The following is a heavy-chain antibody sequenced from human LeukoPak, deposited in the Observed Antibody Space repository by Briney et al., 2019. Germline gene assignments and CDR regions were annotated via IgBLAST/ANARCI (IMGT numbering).Heavy chain of an antibody. CDR2: IRGSADST. D-gene: IGHD4-23*01. CDR1: GFTFSSYA. J-gene: IGHJ5*02. CDR3: AKGGGNGAFDP. V-gene: IGHV3-23*01. Sequence: HPGGSLRLSCAASGFTFSSYAMSWVRQAPGKGLECVSHIRGSADSTYYSDSVKGRFTNSRDNSRNTLCLQMNSLRAEDTAVYYCAKGGGNGAFDPWGLGTLVTVSS.